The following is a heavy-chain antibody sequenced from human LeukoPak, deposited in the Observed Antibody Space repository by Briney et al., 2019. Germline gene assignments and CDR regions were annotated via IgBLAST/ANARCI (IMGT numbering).Heavy chain of an antibody. Sequence: ASVKVSCKASGYTFTSYYMHWVRQAPGQGLEWMGIINPSGGSTSYAHKFQGRVTMTRDTSTSTVYMELSSLRSEDTAVYYCARDGGSYGGYLYRDYWGQGTLVTVSS. CDR2: INPSGGST. CDR3: ARDGGSYGGYLYRDY. CDR1: GYTFTSYY. V-gene: IGHV1-46*01. J-gene: IGHJ4*02. D-gene: IGHD5-12*01.